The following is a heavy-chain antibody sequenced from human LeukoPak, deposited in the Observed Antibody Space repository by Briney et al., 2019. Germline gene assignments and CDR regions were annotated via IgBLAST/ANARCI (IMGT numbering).Heavy chain of an antibody. CDR3: ARPDYYDSSGYLYY. V-gene: IGHV1-18*01. J-gene: IGHJ4*02. CDR2: ISAYNGNT. CDR1: GYTFTSDG. Sequence: ASVKVSCKASGYTFTSDGISWVRQAPGQGLEWMGWISAYNGNTNYAQKLQGRVTMTTDTSTSTAYMELRSLRSDDTAVYYCARPDYYDSSGYLYYWGQGTLVTVSS. D-gene: IGHD3-22*01.